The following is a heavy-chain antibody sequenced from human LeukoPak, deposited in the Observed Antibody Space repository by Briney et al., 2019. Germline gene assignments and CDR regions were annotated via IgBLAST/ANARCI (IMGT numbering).Heavy chain of an antibody. CDR3: AREIYYLSGGLWFDP. J-gene: IGHJ5*02. D-gene: IGHD2/OR15-2a*01. Sequence: GGSLRLSCAASGFTFSDYYMSWIRQAPGKGLEWVSYISSSGSTIYYVDSVKGRFTISRDNAKNSLYLQMNSLRAEDTAVYYCAREIYYLSGGLWFDPWGQGTLVTVSS. CDR2: ISSSGSTI. V-gene: IGHV3-11*01. CDR1: GFTFSDYY.